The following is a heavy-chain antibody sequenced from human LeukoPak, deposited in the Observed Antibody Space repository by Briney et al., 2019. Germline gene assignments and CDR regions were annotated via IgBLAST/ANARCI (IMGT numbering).Heavy chain of an antibody. Sequence: SETLSLTCADCGGSFSGYYWSWIRQPPGKGREWYGEINHSGSTNYIPFLMCRVTIAADTSKIQFFLKRSSVTAADTAVYYCARIGVGPHYYYYGMDVWGQGTTVTVSS. CDR1: GGSFSGYY. D-gene: IGHD2-15*01. V-gene: IGHV4-34*01. CDR2: INHSGST. CDR3: ARIGVGPHYYYYGMDV. J-gene: IGHJ6*02.